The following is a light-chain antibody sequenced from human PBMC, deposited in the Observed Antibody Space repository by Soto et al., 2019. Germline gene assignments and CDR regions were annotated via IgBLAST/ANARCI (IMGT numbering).Light chain of an antibody. CDR2: GAS. CDR1: QSVSSN. Sequence: EIVMTQSPATLSVSPGERATLSCRASQSVSSNLAWYQQKPGRAPRLLIYGASTRVTGVPARFSGSGSGTEFTLTISSLQSEDFAVHYCQQYNNWPPWAFGQGTKVELK. CDR3: QQYNNWPPWA. V-gene: IGKV3-15*01. J-gene: IGKJ1*01.